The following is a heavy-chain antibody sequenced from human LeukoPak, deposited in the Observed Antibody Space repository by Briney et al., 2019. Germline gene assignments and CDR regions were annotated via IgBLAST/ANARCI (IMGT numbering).Heavy chain of an antibody. D-gene: IGHD2-2*01. J-gene: IGHJ4*02. CDR1: GSTFRTYA. Sequence: GGSLRLSCAASGSTFRTYAMTWVRQAPGKGLEWVSGISGSGESTYYADSVKGRFTVSRDNSKNTVYLQMNSLTAEDTAVYFCAKDRDYCSSTGCYWDYWGQGTLVTVSS. CDR3: AKDRDYCSSTGCYWDY. CDR2: ISGSGEST. V-gene: IGHV3-23*01.